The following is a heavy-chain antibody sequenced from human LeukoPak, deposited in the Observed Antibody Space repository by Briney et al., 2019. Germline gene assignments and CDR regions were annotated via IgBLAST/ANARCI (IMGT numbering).Heavy chain of an antibody. Sequence: GASVKVSWKTSGYTFTTYGISWVRQAPAQGLEWMGWISGSNGNTKYAQKVQGRVTMTTDTSTTTAYMEVRSLRSDDTAVYYCARDRDRMVQGVTALFDYWGQGTLVTVSS. CDR1: GYTFTTYG. J-gene: IGHJ4*02. V-gene: IGHV1-18*04. CDR2: ISGSNGNT. CDR3: ARDRDRMVQGVTALFDY. D-gene: IGHD3-10*01.